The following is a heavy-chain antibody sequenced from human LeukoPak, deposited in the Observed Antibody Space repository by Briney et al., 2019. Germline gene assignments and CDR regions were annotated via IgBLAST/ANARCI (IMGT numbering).Heavy chain of an antibody. Sequence: SETLSLTCAVYGGSFSGYYWSWVRQPPGKGLEWIGEINHSGSTNHNPSLKSRVTISVDTSKNQFSLKLSSVTAADTAVYYCARVNYVSPGPYYYYGMDVWGQGTTVTVSS. J-gene: IGHJ6*02. CDR1: GGSFSGYY. CDR2: INHSGST. D-gene: IGHD4-11*01. V-gene: IGHV4-34*01. CDR3: ARVNYVSPGPYYYYGMDV.